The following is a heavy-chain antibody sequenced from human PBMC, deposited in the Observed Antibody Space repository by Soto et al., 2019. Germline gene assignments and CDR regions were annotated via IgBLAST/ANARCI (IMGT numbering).Heavy chain of an antibody. Sequence: GSLRLSCAASGFTFSSYWMSWVRQAPGKGLEWVANIKQDGSEKYYVDSVKGRFTISRDNAKNSLYLQMNSLRAEDTAVYYCARDRTVVPAAIPPPIFDYWGQGTLVTVSS. CDR1: GFTFSSYW. J-gene: IGHJ4*02. CDR2: IKQDGSEK. D-gene: IGHD2-2*01. V-gene: IGHV3-7*01. CDR3: ARDRTVVPAAIPPPIFDY.